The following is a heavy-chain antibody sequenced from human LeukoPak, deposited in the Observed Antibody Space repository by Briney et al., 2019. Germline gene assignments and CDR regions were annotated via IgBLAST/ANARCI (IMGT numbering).Heavy chain of an antibody. CDR3: ARDGSGGGSYYSNDAFDI. J-gene: IGHJ3*02. V-gene: IGHV1-2*06. D-gene: IGHD1-26*01. Sequence: ASVKVSCKASGYTFTGYYMHWVRQAPGQGLEWMGRINPNSGGTNYAQKLHGRVTMTTDTSTSTAYMELRSLRSDDTAVYYCARDGSGGGSYYSNDAFDIWGQGTMVTVSS. CDR2: INPNSGGT. CDR1: GYTFTGYY.